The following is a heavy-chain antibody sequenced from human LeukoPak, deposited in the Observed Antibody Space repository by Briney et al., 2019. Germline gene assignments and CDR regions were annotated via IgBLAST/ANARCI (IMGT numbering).Heavy chain of an antibody. J-gene: IGHJ4*02. V-gene: IGHV1-2*02. CDR1: GYTFTGYY. Sequence: GASVKVSCKASGYTFTGYYMHWVRQAPGQGLEWMGWINPNSGGTNYAQKFQGRVTMTRDTSISTAYMELSRLRSDDTAVYYCARDTVTVTTPQIDYWGQGTLVTVSS. D-gene: IGHD4-17*01. CDR2: INPNSGGT. CDR3: ARDTVTVTTPQIDY.